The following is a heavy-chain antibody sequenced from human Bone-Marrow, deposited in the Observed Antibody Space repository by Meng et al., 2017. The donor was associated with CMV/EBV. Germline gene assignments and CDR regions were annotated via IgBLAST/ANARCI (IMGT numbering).Heavy chain of an antibody. CDR1: GYTFTGYY. CDR2: INPNSGGT. D-gene: IGHD6-19*01. CDR3: AVAVAGYYYYGMDV. V-gene: IGHV1-2*02. J-gene: IGHJ6*02. Sequence: ASVKVSCKASGYTFTGYYMHWVRQAPGQGLEWMGWINPNSGGTNYAQKFQGRVTMTRDTSISTAYMELSRLRSDDTAGYYCAVAVAGYYYYGMDVWGQGTTVTVSS.